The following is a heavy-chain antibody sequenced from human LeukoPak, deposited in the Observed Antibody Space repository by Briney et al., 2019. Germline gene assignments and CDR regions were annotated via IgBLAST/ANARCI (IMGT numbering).Heavy chain of an antibody. CDR3: ATFSFGDYYYYYGMDV. CDR2: ICGSGGST. Sequence: GGSLRLSCAASGFTFSSYAMSWVRQAPGKGLEWGSAICGSGGSTYYADSVKGRFTISRDNSKNTLYLQMNSLRAEDTAVYYCATFSFGDYYYYYGMDVWGQGTTVTVSS. CDR1: GFTFSSYA. V-gene: IGHV3-23*01. D-gene: IGHD4-17*01. J-gene: IGHJ6*02.